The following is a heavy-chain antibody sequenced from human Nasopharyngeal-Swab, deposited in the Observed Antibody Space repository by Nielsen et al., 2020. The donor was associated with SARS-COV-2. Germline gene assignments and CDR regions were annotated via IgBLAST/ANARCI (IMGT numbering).Heavy chain of an antibody. CDR1: GFTVSSNE. CDR2: ISGTSTYI. CDR3: ARDLVSSWRAIGNWYFDL. D-gene: IGHD6-13*01. V-gene: IGHV3-21*01. J-gene: IGHJ2*01. Sequence: GESLKISCAASGFTVSSNEMSWVRQAPGKGLEWVSSISGTSTYIYYADSVKGRFTVSRDNARNSLYLQMNSLTGDDTAVYYCARDLVSSWRAIGNWYFDLWGRGTLVTVSS.